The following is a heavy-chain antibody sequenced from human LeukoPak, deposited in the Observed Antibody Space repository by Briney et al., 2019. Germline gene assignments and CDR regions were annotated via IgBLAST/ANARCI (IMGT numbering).Heavy chain of an antibody. J-gene: IGHJ3*02. CDR1: GFTVSTYW. D-gene: IGHD1-26*01. CDR3: ARAQTIVAAAITFDI. V-gene: IGHV3-74*01. Sequence: GGSLRLSCAGSGFTVSTYWMNWVRQAPGKGLGWVSRINGDGSSTSYAESVKGRFTISRDNAKKTLYLQMNSLRAEDTAVYYCARAQTIVAAAITFDIWGHGTVVTVSS. CDR2: INGDGSST.